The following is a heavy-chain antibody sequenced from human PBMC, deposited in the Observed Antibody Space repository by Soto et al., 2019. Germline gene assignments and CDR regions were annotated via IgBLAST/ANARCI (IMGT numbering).Heavy chain of an antibody. CDR1: GFTFSNYA. CDR3: AKRAFYGSGIPNYYGMDV. V-gene: IGHV3-23*01. Sequence: VHLLESGGGLVQPGGSLRLSCAASGFTFSNYAMTWVRQAPGKGLEWVSVISGTGGGTNNADSAKGRFTTSRDNSMNTLYLQMNRLRAEDTAVYYCAKRAFYGSGIPNYYGMDVWGQGTAVTVSS. CDR2: ISGTGGGT. D-gene: IGHD3-10*01. J-gene: IGHJ6*02.